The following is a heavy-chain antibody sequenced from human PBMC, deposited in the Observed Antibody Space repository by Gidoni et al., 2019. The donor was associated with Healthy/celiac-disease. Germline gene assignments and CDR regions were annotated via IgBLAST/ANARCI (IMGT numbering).Heavy chain of an antibody. J-gene: IGHJ6*02. Sequence: EVQLVESGGGLVKHGGALRLSGAASGVTVSSDSMNGVRQAPGKGREWVSSISSSRSYIYYADSVKGRFTISRDNAKTSLYLQMNSLRAEDTAVYYCARSMAEASPLYYYYGMDVWGQGTTVTVSS. CDR3: ARSMAEASPLYYYYGMDV. D-gene: IGHD6-6*01. CDR2: ISSSRSYI. CDR1: GVTVSSDS. V-gene: IGHV3-21*01.